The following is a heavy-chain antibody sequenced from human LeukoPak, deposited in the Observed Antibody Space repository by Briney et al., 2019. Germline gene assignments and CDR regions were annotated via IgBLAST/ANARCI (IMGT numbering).Heavy chain of an antibody. CDR2: ISYDGSNK. D-gene: IGHD3-10*01. J-gene: IGHJ4*02. CDR1: GFTLSSYG. V-gene: IGHV3-30*18. Sequence: GRSLRLSCAASGFTLSSYGMHWVRQAPGKGLEWVAVISYDGSNKYYADSVKGRFTISRDNSKNTLYLQMNSLRAEDTAVYYCAKDGITMVRGVIIKRRGNYFDYWGQGTLVTVSS. CDR3: AKDGITMVRGVIIKRRGNYFDY.